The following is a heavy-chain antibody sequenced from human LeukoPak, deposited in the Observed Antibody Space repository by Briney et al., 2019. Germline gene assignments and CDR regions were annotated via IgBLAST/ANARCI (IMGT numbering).Heavy chain of an antibody. CDR1: GFTFSSYG. CDR2: ISYDGSNK. Sequence: GRSLRLSCAASGFTFSSYGMHWVRQAPGKGLEWVAVISYDGSNKYYADSMKGRFTISRDNSKNTLYLQMNSLRAEDTAVYYCAKGLAVAGTMVGDYWGQGTLVTVSS. CDR3: AKGLAVAGTMVGDY. D-gene: IGHD6-19*01. J-gene: IGHJ4*02. V-gene: IGHV3-30*18.